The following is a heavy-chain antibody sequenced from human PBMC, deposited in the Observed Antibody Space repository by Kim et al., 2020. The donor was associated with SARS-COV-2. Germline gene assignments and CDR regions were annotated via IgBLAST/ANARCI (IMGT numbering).Heavy chain of an antibody. CDR3: ARLGYSSSQVDY. Sequence: NYSPSFQGHVTNSADKSISTAYLQWSSLKASDTAMYYCARLGYSSSQVDYWGQGTLVTVSS. V-gene: IGHV5-10-1*01. D-gene: IGHD6-13*01. J-gene: IGHJ4*02.